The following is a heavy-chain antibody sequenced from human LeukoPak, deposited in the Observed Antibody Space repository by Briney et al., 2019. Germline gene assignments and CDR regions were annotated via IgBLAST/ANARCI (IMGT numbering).Heavy chain of an antibody. CDR2: IIPIFGTA. CDR3: ASIASWEPTRRRIGLFFDY. J-gene: IGHJ4*02. CDR1: GYTFTSYG. V-gene: IGHV1-69*06. Sequence: GASVKVSCKASGYTFTSYGISWVRQAPGQGLEWMGGIIPIFGTANYAQKFQGRVTITADKSTSTAYMELSSLRSEDTAVYYCASIASWEPTRRRIGLFFDYWGQGTLVTVSS. D-gene: IGHD1-14*01.